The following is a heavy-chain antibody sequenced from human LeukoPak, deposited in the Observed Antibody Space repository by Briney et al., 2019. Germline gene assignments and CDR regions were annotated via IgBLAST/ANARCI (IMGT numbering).Heavy chain of an antibody. D-gene: IGHD6-13*01. Sequence: ASVKVSCKASGYSFTNYAIQWVRQAPGQRLEWMGWINAGNGKTKYSQKFQGRVTITADESTNTAYMELSSLRSEDTAVYYCALIAAAGNWADNWFDPWGQGTLVTVSS. CDR2: INAGNGKT. CDR3: ALIAAAGNWADNWFDP. V-gene: IGHV1-3*01. CDR1: GYSFTNYA. J-gene: IGHJ5*02.